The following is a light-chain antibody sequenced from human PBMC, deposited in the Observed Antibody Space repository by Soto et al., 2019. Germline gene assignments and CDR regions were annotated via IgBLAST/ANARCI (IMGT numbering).Light chain of an antibody. Sequence: EFPGTVEWRVGKGCSSPWTASQTVSSSFLAWYQQTPGQAPRLLIYAASSRATGIPDRFSGSGSGTDFTLTIRSLQPEDFAVYYCQPYGNSPQTFGQGTKGDIK. CDR1: QTVSSSF. CDR3: QPYGNSPQT. V-gene: IGKV3-20*01. CDR2: AAS. J-gene: IGKJ1*01.